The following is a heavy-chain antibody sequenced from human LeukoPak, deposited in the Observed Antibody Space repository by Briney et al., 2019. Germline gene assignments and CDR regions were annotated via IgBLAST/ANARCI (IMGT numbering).Heavy chain of an antibody. J-gene: IGHJ4*02. V-gene: IGHV1-2*02. D-gene: IGHD3-10*01. CDR3: ARDQSDGSGSYLGY. CDR2: INPNSGGT. Sequence: ASVKVSCKAPGYTFTGYYMHWVRQAPGQGLEWMGWINPNSGGTNYAQKFQGRVTMTRDTSISTAYMELSRLRSDDTAVYYCARDQSDGSGSYLGYWGQGTLVTVSS. CDR1: GYTFTGYY.